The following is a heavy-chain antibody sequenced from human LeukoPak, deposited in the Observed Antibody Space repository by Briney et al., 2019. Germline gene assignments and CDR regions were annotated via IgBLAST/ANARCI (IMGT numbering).Heavy chain of an antibody. CDR3: ASTERCSTTCPLDY. CDR2: INHSGST. D-gene: IGHD2-2*01. CDR1: GGSFRGYY. Sequence: ASETLSLTCAVYGGSFRGYYWSWIRQPPGKGLEGIGEINHSGSTNYNPSLKSRVTISLDTSMKKFSLKLNSVTAADTAVYYCASTERCSTTCPLDYWGQGTLVTVSS. V-gene: IGHV4-34*01. J-gene: IGHJ4*02.